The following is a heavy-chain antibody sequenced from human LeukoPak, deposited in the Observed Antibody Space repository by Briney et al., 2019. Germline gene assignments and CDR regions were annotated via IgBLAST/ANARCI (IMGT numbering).Heavy chain of an antibody. D-gene: IGHD3-22*01. CDR1: GYSISSGYY. V-gene: IGHV4-59*08. CDR2: IYYSGST. Sequence: SETLSLTCSVSGYSISSGYYWSWIRQPPGKGLEWIGYIYYSGSTNYNPSLKSRVTISVDTSKNQFSLKLSSVTAADTAVYYCARHVRTPYRSMPMIVRGDFDYWGQGTLVTVSS. J-gene: IGHJ4*02. CDR3: ARHVRTPYRSMPMIVRGDFDY.